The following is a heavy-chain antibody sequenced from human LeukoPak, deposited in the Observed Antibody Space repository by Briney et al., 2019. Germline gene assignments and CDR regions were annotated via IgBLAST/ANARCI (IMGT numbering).Heavy chain of an antibody. D-gene: IGHD3-3*01. CDR2: ISSSGSTI. CDR3: AKDWGYDFWSGYSRSYYYYYYMDV. CDR1: GFTFSSYE. J-gene: IGHJ6*03. Sequence: GGSLRLSCAASGFTFSSYEMNWVRQAPGKGLEWVSYISSSGSTIYYADSVKGRFTISRDNSKNTLYLQMNSLRAEDTAVYYCAKDWGYDFWSGYSRSYYYYYYMDVWGKGTTVTVSS. V-gene: IGHV3-48*03.